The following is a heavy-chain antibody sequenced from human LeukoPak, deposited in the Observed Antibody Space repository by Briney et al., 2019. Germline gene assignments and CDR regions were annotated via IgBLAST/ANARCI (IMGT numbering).Heavy chain of an antibody. CDR1: GFTFCTYW. Sequence: PGGSLRLSCAASGFTFCTYWMSWIRQAPGKGLEWVANIKQDGSEKYYVDSVKGRFTISRDNAKNSLYLQMNSMRAEHTAMYYCARDSAGNDYWGQGTLVTVSS. CDR2: IKQDGSEK. V-gene: IGHV3-7*01. CDR3: ARDSAGNDY. D-gene: IGHD6-13*01. J-gene: IGHJ4*02.